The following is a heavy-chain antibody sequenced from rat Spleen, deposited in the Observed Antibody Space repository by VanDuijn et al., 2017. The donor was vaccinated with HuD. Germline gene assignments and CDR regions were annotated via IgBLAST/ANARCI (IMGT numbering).Heavy chain of an antibody. Sequence: QVQLKESGPGLVQSSQTLSLICTVSGFSLISHSVHWVRQPPGKVLEWMGRMRYTGDTSYNSALKSRLTISRDTSKNQVFLKMNSLRSEDTATYYCARGGFFRYWGQGVMVTVSS. CDR3: ARGGFFRY. CDR1: GFSLISHS. J-gene: IGHJ2*01. D-gene: IGHD1-6*01. CDR2: MRYTGDT. V-gene: IGHV2-63*01.